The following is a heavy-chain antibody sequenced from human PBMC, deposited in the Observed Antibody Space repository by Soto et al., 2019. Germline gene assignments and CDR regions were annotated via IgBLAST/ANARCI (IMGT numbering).Heavy chain of an antibody. D-gene: IGHD1-7*01. CDR1: GGSISSYY. CDR2: IYYSGST. Sequence: SETLSLTCSVSGGSISSYYWSWIRQPPGKGLEWIGYIYYSGSTSYNPSLKSRVTISVDTSKNQFSLKLRSVTAADTAVYYCARQRTYYYYGMDVWGQGTTVTVSS. CDR3: ARQRTYYYYGMDV. J-gene: IGHJ6*02. V-gene: IGHV4-59*01.